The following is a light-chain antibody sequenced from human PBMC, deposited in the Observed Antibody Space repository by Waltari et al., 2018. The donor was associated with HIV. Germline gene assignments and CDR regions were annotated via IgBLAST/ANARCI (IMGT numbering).Light chain of an antibody. CDR3: CSYAGSSNWV. CDR1: SSDVGSYNL. CDR2: EGI. Sequence: QSALTPPASVSGSPGQSITISCTGSSSDVGSYNLVSWYQQHPGKAPKLRIYEGIKRPSGVSNRFSGSKSGNTASLTISGLQAEDEADYYCCSYAGSSNWVFGGGTKVTVL. V-gene: IGLV2-23*01. J-gene: IGLJ3*02.